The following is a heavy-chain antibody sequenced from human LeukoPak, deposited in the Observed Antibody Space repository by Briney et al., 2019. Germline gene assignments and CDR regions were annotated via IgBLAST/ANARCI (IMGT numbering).Heavy chain of an antibody. J-gene: IGHJ5*02. V-gene: IGHV4-30-4*08. CDR2: IYYSGST. Sequence: SQTLSLTCTVSGGSISSGGYYWSWIRQHPGKGLEWIGYIYYSGSTYYNPSLKSRVTISVDTSKNQFSLKLSSVTAADTAVYYCARVNHDYGDYGFFDPWGQGTLVTVSS. D-gene: IGHD4-17*01. CDR3: ARVNHDYGDYGFFDP. CDR1: GGSISSGGYY.